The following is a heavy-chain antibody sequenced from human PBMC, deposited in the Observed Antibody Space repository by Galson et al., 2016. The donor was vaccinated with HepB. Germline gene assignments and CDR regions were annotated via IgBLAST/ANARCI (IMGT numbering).Heavy chain of an antibody. J-gene: IGHJ6*04. Sequence: SLRLSCAASGFTFSNYDMHWVRQAPGKGLEWVSSIYTAGDTNYQDSVEGRFTVSRENAKGSVYLHLNSLRAGDTAVYFCVRGSYSSDWYRSSAYDFGMDVWGKGTPFTVSS. CDR3: VRGSYSSDWYRSSAYDFGMDV. D-gene: IGHD6-19*01. V-gene: IGHV3-13*01. CDR1: GFTFSNYD. CDR2: IYTAGDT.